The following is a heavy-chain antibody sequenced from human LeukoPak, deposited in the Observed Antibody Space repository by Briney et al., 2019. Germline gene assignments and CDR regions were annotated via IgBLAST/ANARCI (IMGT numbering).Heavy chain of an antibody. D-gene: IGHD5-12*01. Sequence: GGSLRLSCAASGFIFSSYGMYWVRQAPGKGLEWVAFIRSEGSNKYYADSVKGRFTISRDNAKNTVYLEMNSLRAEDTAVYYCARGGLRNWYFDLWGRGTLVTVSS. CDR1: GFIFSSYG. CDR2: IRSEGSNK. CDR3: ARGGLRNWYFDL. J-gene: IGHJ2*01. V-gene: IGHV3-30*02.